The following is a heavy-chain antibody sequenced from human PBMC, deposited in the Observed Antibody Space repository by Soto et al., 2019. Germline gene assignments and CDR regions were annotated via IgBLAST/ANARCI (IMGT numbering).Heavy chain of an antibody. D-gene: IGHD3-22*01. Sequence: EVQLLESGGGLVQPGGSLRLSCAASGFTFSSYAMSWVRQAPGKGLEWVSAISGSGGSTYYADSVKGRFTISRDNSKNTLNLQMNSLGADDKEVSYCAKDRGDIAVMVVVITRDNWFDRWGQGTLVIVSS. CDR2: ISGSGGST. V-gene: IGHV3-23*01. CDR1: GFTFSSYA. CDR3: AKDRGDIAVMVVVITRDNWFDR. J-gene: IGHJ5*02.